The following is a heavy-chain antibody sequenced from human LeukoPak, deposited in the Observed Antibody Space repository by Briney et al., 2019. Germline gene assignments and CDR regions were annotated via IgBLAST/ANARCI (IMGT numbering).Heavy chain of an antibody. J-gene: IGHJ6*02. CDR2: INHSGST. CDR3: ARSGDYDFWSGYFGYYYGMDV. Sequence: PSETLSLTCAVYGGSFSGYYWSWIRQPPGKGLEWIGEINHSGSTNYNPSLKSRVTISVDTSKNQFSLKLSSVTAADTAVYYCARSGDYDFWSGYFGYYYGMDVWGQGTTVTVS. V-gene: IGHV4-34*01. CDR1: GGSFSGYY. D-gene: IGHD3-3*01.